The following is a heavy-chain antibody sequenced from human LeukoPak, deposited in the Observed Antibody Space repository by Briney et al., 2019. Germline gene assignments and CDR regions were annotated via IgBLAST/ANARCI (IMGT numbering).Heavy chain of an antibody. Sequence: GGSLRLSCAASGFTFSSYSMNWVRQAPGKGLEWVSVIYSGGSTYYADSVKGRFTISRDNSKNTLYLQMNSLRAEDTAVYYCARESAVAGLYYFDYWGQGTLVTVSS. J-gene: IGHJ4*02. CDR3: ARESAVAGLYYFDY. D-gene: IGHD6-19*01. CDR1: GFTFSSYS. V-gene: IGHV3-53*01. CDR2: IYSGGST.